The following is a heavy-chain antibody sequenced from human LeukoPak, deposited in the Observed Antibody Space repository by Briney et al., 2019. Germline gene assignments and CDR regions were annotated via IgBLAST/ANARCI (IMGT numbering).Heavy chain of an antibody. V-gene: IGHV1-18*01. CDR3: ASLYCSGGSCYPTLGY. CDR1: GYTFTSYG. D-gene: IGHD2-15*01. Sequence: GASVKVSCKASGYTFTSYGISWVRQAPGQELEWMGWISAYNGNTNYAQKLQGRVTMTTDTSTSTAYMELRSLRSDDTAVYYCASLYCSGGSCYPTLGYWGQGTLVTASS. J-gene: IGHJ4*02. CDR2: ISAYNGNT.